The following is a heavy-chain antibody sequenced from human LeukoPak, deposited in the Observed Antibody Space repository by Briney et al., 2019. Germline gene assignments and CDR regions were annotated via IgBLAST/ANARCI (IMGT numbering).Heavy chain of an antibody. CDR1: GFTFSTYW. CDR2: ITRSSSTI. Sequence: PGGSLRLSCTASGFTFSTYWMHWVRQAPGKGLEWLSYITRSSSTIYYADSVKGRFTISRDNAKNSLYLQMNSLRVDDTAVYYCATADRGAFDIWGQGTMVIVSS. V-gene: IGHV3-48*01. CDR3: ATADRGAFDI. J-gene: IGHJ3*02.